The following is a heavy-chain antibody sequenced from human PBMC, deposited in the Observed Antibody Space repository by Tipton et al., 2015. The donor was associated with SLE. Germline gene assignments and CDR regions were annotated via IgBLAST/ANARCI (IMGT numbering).Heavy chain of an antibody. V-gene: IGHV4-39*02. J-gene: IGHJ4*02. CDR2: LYAGGST. CDR1: GVSLSTSRYY. Sequence: TLSLTCSVSGVSLSTSRYYWGGIRQSPGQGLEWVGSLYAGGSTYFHPSLKSRASLSADASKNHFSLKLNSVTAADTAVYYCASDSSGGTSADWGQGTLVTVSS. D-gene: IGHD2-8*02. CDR3: ASDSSGGTSAD.